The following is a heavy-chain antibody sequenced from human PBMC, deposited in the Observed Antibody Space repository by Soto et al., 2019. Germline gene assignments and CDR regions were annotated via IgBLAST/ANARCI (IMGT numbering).Heavy chain of an antibody. D-gene: IGHD6-6*01. CDR2: IYPGDSDT. CDR1: GYSFTSYW. J-gene: IGHJ6*02. CDR3: ARLSIAVRNYYYDMDV. Sequence: GESLKISCKGSGYSFTSYWIGWVRQMPGKGLEWMGIIYPGDSDTRYSPSFQGQVTISADKSIRTAYLQWSSLKASGTAMYYCARLSIAVRNYYYDMDVWGQGTTVTVSS. V-gene: IGHV5-51*01.